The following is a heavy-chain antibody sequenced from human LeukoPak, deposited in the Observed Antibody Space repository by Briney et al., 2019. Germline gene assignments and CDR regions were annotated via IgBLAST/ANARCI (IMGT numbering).Heavy chain of an antibody. D-gene: IGHD1-26*01. CDR3: AKRGGSYRGFDY. J-gene: IGHJ4*02. CDR2: IGPSGST. CDR1: GFTLTTYA. V-gene: IGHV3-23*01. Sequence: PGGSLTLSCAASGFTLTTYAMSWVRQAPGRGLAWVSAIGPSGSTLYADSVKGRFTISRDNSKYTLYLQMNSLRVDDTAVYYCAKRGGSYRGFDYWGQGTLVTVSS.